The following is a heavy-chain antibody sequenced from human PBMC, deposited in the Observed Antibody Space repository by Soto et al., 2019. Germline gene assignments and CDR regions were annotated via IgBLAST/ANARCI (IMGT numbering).Heavy chain of an antibody. CDR3: ARHQYYDSTFDY. Sequence: SETLSLTCTDFGGSISSYYWSWIRQPPGKGLEWIGHIYYSVSTNYNPSLKSRVTISVDTSKNQFSLKLSSVTAADTAVYYCARHQYYDSTFDYWGQGTLVTVS. J-gene: IGHJ4*02. CDR1: GGSISSYY. CDR2: IYYSVST. D-gene: IGHD3-22*01. V-gene: IGHV4-59*08.